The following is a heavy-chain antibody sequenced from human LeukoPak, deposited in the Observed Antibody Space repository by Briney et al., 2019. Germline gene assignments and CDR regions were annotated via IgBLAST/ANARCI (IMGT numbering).Heavy chain of an antibody. CDR3: ARHVTISGPYDASDI. Sequence: MSSETLSLTCTVPGDSISSYYWSWIRQPPGKGLEWIGYIYYSGGTDYNPSLKSRVTISVDTSKNQFSLKLRSVTAADTAVYYCARHVTISGPYDASDIWGQGTMVTVSP. V-gene: IGHV4-59*08. J-gene: IGHJ3*02. D-gene: IGHD5-24*01. CDR1: GDSISSYY. CDR2: IYYSGGT.